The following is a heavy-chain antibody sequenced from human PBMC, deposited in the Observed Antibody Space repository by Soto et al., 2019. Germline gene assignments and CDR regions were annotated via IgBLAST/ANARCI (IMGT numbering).Heavy chain of an antibody. D-gene: IGHD3-22*01. Sequence: QVQLVQSGAELRKPGGSVKVSCKASGYSFSSYGINWVRQAPGQGLEWMGWINTYNGNRNYAQKFEDRVTMTTATSTNTVYMELRSLKSDDTAIYYCARDRLRGYDSSGFYSWGQGTLVTVSS. J-gene: IGHJ4*02. CDR1: GYSFSSYG. CDR3: ARDRLRGYDSSGFYS. CDR2: INTYNGNR. V-gene: IGHV1-18*01.